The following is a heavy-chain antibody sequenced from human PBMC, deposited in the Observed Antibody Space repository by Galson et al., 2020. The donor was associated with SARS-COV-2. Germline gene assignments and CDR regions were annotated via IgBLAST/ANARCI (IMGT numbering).Heavy chain of an antibody. Sequence: ASVKVSCKASGYTFTSYYMHWVRQAPGQGLEWMGIINPSGGSTSYAQKFQGRVTMTRDMSTSTVYMELSSLRSEDTAVYYCARDLTVTTNYYYYYGMDVWGQGTTVTVSS. CDR1: GYTFTSYY. CDR3: ARDLTVTTNYYYYYGMDV. J-gene: IGHJ6*02. D-gene: IGHD4-17*01. CDR2: INPSGGST. V-gene: IGHV1-46*01.